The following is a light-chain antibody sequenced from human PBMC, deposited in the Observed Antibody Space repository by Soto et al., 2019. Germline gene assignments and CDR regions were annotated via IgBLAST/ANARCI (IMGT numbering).Light chain of an antibody. V-gene: IGKV3-20*01. CDR3: QQYGSPSFT. Sequence: IVLTQSPGILSLSPGVKATLSCRASQSISSSYLASYQQIPGQAPRPLIYGASNRATGIPDRFSGSGTGTDFTLAINRLEPEDFAGDYCQQYGSPSFTFAQGTNLHIK. J-gene: IGKJ2*01. CDR1: QSISSSY. CDR2: GAS.